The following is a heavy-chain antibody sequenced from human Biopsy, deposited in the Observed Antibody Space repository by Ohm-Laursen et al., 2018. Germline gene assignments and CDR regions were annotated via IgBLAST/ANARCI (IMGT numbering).Heavy chain of an antibody. CDR1: GGSFSGYY. V-gene: IGHV4-34*01. D-gene: IGHD3-10*01. J-gene: IGHJ5*02. CDR2: INDSGRT. CDR3: ARGTNYYGSGRNRHWFDP. Sequence: SDTLSLTCGVSGGSFSGYYCSWIRQPPGKGLEWIGEINDSGRTNYNPSFRSRVTFSVDTSKNQFSLKLRSVTAADTAVYYCARGTNYYGSGRNRHWFDPWGQGTQVTVSS.